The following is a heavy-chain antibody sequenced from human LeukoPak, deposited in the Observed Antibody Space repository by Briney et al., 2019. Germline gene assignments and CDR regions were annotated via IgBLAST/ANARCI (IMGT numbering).Heavy chain of an antibody. CDR1: GGSISSYY. Sequence: SETVSLTCTVSGGSISSYYWSWIRQPPGKGLEWIGYIYYSGSTNYNPSLKSRVTISVDTSKNQFSLKLSSVTAADTAVYYCARDRLELGMDVWGQGTTVTVSS. CDR3: ARDRLELGMDV. CDR2: IYYSGST. J-gene: IGHJ6*02. D-gene: IGHD1-7*01. V-gene: IGHV4-59*01.